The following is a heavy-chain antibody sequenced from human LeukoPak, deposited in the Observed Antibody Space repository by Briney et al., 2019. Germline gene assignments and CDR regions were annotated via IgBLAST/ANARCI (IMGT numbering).Heavy chain of an antibody. Sequence: SETLSLTCTVSGGSISSYYWSWIRQPPGKGLEWIGYIYYSGSTNYNPSLKSRVTISVDASKNQFSLKLSSVTAADTAVYYCARGGTWFGELLYAHYYFDYWGQGTLVTVSS. D-gene: IGHD3-10*01. J-gene: IGHJ4*02. CDR3: ARGGTWFGELLYAHYYFDY. V-gene: IGHV4-59*01. CDR1: GGSISSYY. CDR2: IYYSGST.